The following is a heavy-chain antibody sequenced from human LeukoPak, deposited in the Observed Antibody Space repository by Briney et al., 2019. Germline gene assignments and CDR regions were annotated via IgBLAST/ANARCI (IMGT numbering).Heavy chain of an antibody. V-gene: IGHV3-53*01. CDR1: GFTVSSNY. CDR3: AKYGGKAYFDY. J-gene: IGHJ4*02. D-gene: IGHD4-23*01. CDR2: IYSGGST. Sequence: AGGSLRLSCAASGFTVSSNYMSWVRQAPGKGLEWVSVIYSGGSTYYADSVQGRFTISRDSSKNTLYLHMNSLRAEDTAVYYCAKYGGKAYFDYWGQGTLVTVSS.